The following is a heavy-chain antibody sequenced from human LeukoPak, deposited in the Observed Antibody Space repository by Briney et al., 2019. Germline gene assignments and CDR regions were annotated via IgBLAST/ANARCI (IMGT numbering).Heavy chain of an antibody. V-gene: IGHV3-48*03. CDR3: ARSRGGRYGHMDV. J-gene: IGHJ6*03. D-gene: IGHD3-10*01. CDR2: ISSSGSTI. CDR1: GFTFSSYE. Sequence: PGGSLRLSCAASGFTFSSYEMNWVRQAPGRGLEWVSYISSSGSTIYYADSVKGRFTISRDNAKNSLYLQMNSLRAEDTAVYYCARSRGGRYGHMDVWGKGTTVTISS.